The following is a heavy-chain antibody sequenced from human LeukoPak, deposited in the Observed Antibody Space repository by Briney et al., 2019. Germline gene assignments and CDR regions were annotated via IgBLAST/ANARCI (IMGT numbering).Heavy chain of an antibody. V-gene: IGHV1-46*01. Sequence: GASVKVSCKASGYIFTSYDIHWVRQAPGQGLEWMGIINSSGGSTSYAQKFQDRVTMTRDTSTSTVYMEPTSLRSEDTAVFYCARGQYDSPWSPLDYWGQGTLVTVSS. CDR3: ARGQYDSPWSPLDY. CDR1: GYIFTSYD. CDR2: INSSGGST. J-gene: IGHJ4*02. D-gene: IGHD2-8*01.